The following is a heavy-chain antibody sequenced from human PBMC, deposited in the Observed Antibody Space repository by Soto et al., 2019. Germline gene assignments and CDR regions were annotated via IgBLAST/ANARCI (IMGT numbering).Heavy chain of an antibody. V-gene: IGHV1-8*01. CDR1: GYTFTSYD. Sequence: GASVKVSCKASGYTFTSYDINWVRQATGQGLEWMGWMNPNSGNTGYAQKFQGRVTMTRNTSISTAYMELSSLRSEDTAVYYCASGAQLCRWCFDYWGQGTLVTVSS. J-gene: IGHJ4*02. D-gene: IGHD2-2*01. CDR2: MNPNSGNT. CDR3: ASGAQLCRWCFDY.